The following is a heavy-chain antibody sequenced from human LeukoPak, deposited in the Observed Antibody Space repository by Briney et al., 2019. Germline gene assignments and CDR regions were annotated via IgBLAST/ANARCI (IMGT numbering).Heavy chain of an antibody. D-gene: IGHD2-2*01. CDR2: MNPNSGNT. CDR1: GYTFTSYD. CDR3: ARKGNIVVVPAAPSYYYGMDV. Sequence: ASVKVSCKASGYTFTSYDINWVRQATGQGLEWMGWMNPNSGNTGYAQKFQGRVTMTRNTSISTAYMELGSLRSEDTAVYYCARKGNIVVVPAAPSYYYGMDVWGQGTTVTVSS. J-gene: IGHJ6*02. V-gene: IGHV1-8*01.